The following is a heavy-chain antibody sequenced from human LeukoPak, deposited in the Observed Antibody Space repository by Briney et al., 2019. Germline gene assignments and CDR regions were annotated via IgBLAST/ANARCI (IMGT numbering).Heavy chain of an antibody. D-gene: IGHD3-3*01. CDR2: IYYSGST. CDR1: GGSISSYY. CDR3: ARCQKPPYDFWSGYPTYYYYMDV. Sequence: SETLSLTCTVSGGSISSYYWSWIRQPPWKGLEWIGYIYYSGSTNYNPSLKSRVTISVDTSKNQFSLKLSSVTAADTAVYYCARCQKPPYDFWSGYPTYYYYMDVWGKGTTVTVSS. J-gene: IGHJ6*03. V-gene: IGHV4-59*01.